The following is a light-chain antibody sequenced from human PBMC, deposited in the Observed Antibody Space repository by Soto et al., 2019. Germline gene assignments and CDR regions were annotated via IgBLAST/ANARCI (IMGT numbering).Light chain of an antibody. Sequence: EIVMTQSPVTLSVSPGERATLSCRASQSVSNNLAWYQQKPGQALRLLIYGASTGATGIPTRFSGSGSGTEFTLTISSLQSEDFAVYYCQQYNNWPLTFGGGTKVDIK. V-gene: IGKV3-15*01. CDR3: QQYNNWPLT. J-gene: IGKJ4*01. CDR2: GAS. CDR1: QSVSNN.